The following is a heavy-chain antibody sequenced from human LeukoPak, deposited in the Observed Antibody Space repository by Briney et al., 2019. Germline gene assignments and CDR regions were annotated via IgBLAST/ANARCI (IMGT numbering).Heavy chain of an antibody. J-gene: IGHJ4*02. Sequence: PGGSLRLSCAASGFTFSSYAMSWVRQAPGKGLEWVSAISGSGGSTYYADSVKGRFTISRDNSKNTLYLQMNSLRAEDTAVYYCAKVPSYLAVAGRYFDYWGQGTLVTVSS. V-gene: IGHV3-23*01. CDR2: ISGSGGST. CDR3: AKVPSYLAVAGRYFDY. CDR1: GFTFSSYA. D-gene: IGHD6-19*01.